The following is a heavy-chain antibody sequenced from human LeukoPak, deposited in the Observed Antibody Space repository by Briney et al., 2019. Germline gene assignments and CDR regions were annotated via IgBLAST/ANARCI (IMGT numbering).Heavy chain of an antibody. CDR3: ARRAGAYSHPYDY. J-gene: IGHJ4*02. D-gene: IGHD4/OR15-4a*01. V-gene: IGHV3-53*01. CDR2: IYSDNT. Sequence: PGGSLRLSCTVSGFTFSSNSMSWVRQAPGKGLEWVSFIYSDNTHYSDSVTGRFTISRDNSNNTLYLQMNSLRAEDTAVYYCARRAGAYSHPYDYWGQGTLVTVSS. CDR1: GFTFSSNS.